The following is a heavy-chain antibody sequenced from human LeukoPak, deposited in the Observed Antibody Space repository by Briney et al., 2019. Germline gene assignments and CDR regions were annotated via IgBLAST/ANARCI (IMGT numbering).Heavy chain of an antibody. Sequence: GGSLRPSCAASGFTFSSYAMHWVRQAPGKGLEWVAVISYDGSNKYYADSVKGRFTISRDNSKNMLYLEMNSLSAGDTAVYYCAKAAAYSTGWRCDCWGQGTLVTVSS. CDR1: GFTFSSYA. V-gene: IGHV3-30-3*01. J-gene: IGHJ4*02. D-gene: IGHD6-19*01. CDR2: ISYDGSNK. CDR3: AKAAAYSTGWRCDC.